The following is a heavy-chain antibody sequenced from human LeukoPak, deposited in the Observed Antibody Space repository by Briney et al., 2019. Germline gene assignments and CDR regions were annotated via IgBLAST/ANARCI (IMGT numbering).Heavy chain of an antibody. V-gene: IGHV3-48*03. CDR3: SGDQEIVVTMDGGEY. Sequence: GGSLGLSCAASGFSFSTYEMNWFRQAPGKGLEWVSYISYSGTSIFYAESVKGRFTVSRDNAQNSVYLQMNSLRAEDTAIYYCSGDQEIVVTMDGGEYWGQGTLVTVSS. D-gene: IGHD3-3*01. CDR1: GFSFSTYE. J-gene: IGHJ4*02. CDR2: ISYSGTSI.